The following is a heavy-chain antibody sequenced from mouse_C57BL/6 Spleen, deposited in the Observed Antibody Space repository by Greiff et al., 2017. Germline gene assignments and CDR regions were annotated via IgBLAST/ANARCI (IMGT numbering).Heavy chain of an antibody. CDR2: IYPRSGNT. Sequence: QVQLKQSGAELARPGASVKLSCKASGYTFTSYGISWVKQRTGQGLEWIGEIYPRSGNTYYNEKFKGKATLTADKSSSTAYMELRSLTSEDSAVYFCARGDDGYYPSDYWGQGTTLTVSS. CDR1: GYTFTSYG. D-gene: IGHD2-3*01. J-gene: IGHJ2*01. V-gene: IGHV1-81*01. CDR3: ARGDDGYYPSDY.